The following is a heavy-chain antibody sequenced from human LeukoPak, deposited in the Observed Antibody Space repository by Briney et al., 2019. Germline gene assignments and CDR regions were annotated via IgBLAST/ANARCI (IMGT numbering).Heavy chain of an antibody. CDR1: GYTLTELS. CDR3: ATLTNILTGYPTGRDY. V-gene: IGHV1-24*01. D-gene: IGHD3-9*01. Sequence: ASVKVFCKVSGYTLTELSMHWVRQAPGKGLEWMGGFDPEDGETIYAQKFQGRVTMTEDTSTDTAYMELSSLRSEDTAVYYCATLTNILTGYPTGRDYWGQGTLVTVSS. CDR2: FDPEDGET. J-gene: IGHJ4*02.